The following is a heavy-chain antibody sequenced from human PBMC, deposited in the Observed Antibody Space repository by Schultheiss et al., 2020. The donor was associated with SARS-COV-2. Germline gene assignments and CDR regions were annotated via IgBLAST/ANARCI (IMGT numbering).Heavy chain of an antibody. Sequence: SETLSLTCTVSGGSISSYYWSWIRQPAGKGLEWIGYIYYSGSTNYNPSLKSRVTISVDTSKNQFSLKLSSVTAADTAVYYCARGVTTVTPYYYYYGMDVWGQGTTVTVSS. V-gene: IGHV4-59*08. CDR1: GGSISSYY. CDR3: ARGVTTVTPYYYYYGMDV. J-gene: IGHJ6*02. D-gene: IGHD4-17*01. CDR2: IYYSGST.